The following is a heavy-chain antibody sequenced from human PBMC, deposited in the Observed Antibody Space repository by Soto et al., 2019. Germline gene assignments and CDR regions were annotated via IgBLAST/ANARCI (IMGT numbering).Heavy chain of an antibody. J-gene: IGHJ4*02. CDR1: GGSISSYY. V-gene: IGHV4-59*01. CDR3: AREGGDGYNDLDY. CDR2: IYYSGST. D-gene: IGHD3-16*01. Sequence: QVQLQESGPGLVKPSETLSLTCTVSGGSISSYYWSWIRQPPGKGLEWIGYIYYSGSTNYNPSLKSRVXXSXDXXKNQFSLKLSSVTAADTAVYYCAREGGDGYNDLDYWGQGTLVTVSS.